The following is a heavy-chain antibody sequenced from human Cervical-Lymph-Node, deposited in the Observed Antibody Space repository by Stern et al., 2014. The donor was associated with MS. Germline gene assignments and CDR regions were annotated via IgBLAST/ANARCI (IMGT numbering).Heavy chain of an antibody. CDR3: ARHKGSGLRNFDY. J-gene: IGHJ4*02. CDR1: GGSISSSSYY. Sequence: QVQLQESGPGLVKPSETLSLTCTVSGGSISSSSYYWGWIRPPPGKGLEWIGSIYYSGSTYYNPSLKSRVTISVATSQNQFSLQLGSGTAADTAVYYCARHKGSGLRNFDYWGQGTLVTVSS. D-gene: IGHD6-19*01. V-gene: IGHV4-39*01. CDR2: IYYSGST.